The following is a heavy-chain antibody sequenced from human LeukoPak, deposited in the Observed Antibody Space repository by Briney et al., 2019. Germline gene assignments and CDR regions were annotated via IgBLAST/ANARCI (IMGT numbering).Heavy chain of an antibody. V-gene: IGHV3-48*01. J-gene: IGHJ6*02. CDR3: ARLTIFGVVRPPMDV. CDR1: GFTFSSYS. Sequence: PGGSLRLSCAASGFTFSSYSMNWVRQVPGKGLEWVSYISSSSSTIYYADSVKGRFTISRDNAKNSLYLQMNSLRAEDTAVYYCARLTIFGVVRPPMDVWGQGTTVTVSS. CDR2: ISSSSSTI. D-gene: IGHD3-3*01.